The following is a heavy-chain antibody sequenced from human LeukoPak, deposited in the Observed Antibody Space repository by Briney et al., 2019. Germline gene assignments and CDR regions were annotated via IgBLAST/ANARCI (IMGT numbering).Heavy chain of an antibody. V-gene: IGHV4-34*01. CDR3: ARSLAYYDILADYESWFDP. CDR2: IYHSGST. Sequence: SETLSLTCAVYGGSFRGYYWCWIRQPPGKGLEWIGEIYHSGSTNYNPSLKSRVTISVDTSKNQFSLKLSSVTAADTAVYYCARSLAYYDILADYESWFDPWGQGTLVTVSS. J-gene: IGHJ5*02. D-gene: IGHD3-9*01. CDR1: GGSFRGYY.